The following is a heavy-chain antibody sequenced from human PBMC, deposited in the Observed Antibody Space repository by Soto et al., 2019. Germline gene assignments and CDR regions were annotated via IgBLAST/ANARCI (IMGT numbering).Heavy chain of an antibody. J-gene: IGHJ4*02. CDR1: GYSISSSNW. V-gene: IGHV4-28*01. Sequence: SETLSLTCAVSGYSISSSNWWGWIRQPPGKGLEWIGYIYYTGSTYYNPSLKSRVTMSVDTSKNQFSLKLSSVTAVDTAVYYCAKKGSTSWYFDYWGQGTLVTVSS. D-gene: IGHD6-13*01. CDR2: IYYTGST. CDR3: AKKGSTSWYFDY.